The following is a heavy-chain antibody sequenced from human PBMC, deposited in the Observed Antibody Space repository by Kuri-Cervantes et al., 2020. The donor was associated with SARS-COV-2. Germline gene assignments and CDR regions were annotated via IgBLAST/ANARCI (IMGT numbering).Heavy chain of an antibody. V-gene: IGHV4-59*11. CDR3: ARVSYDILTGYYLSPTFDY. J-gene: IGHJ4*02. D-gene: IGHD3-9*01. Sequence: SETLSLTCTVSGGSISSHYWSWIRQPPGKGLEWIGYIYYSGSTNYNPSLKGRVTISVDTSKDQFSLKLSSVTAADTAVYYCARVSYDILTGYYLSPTFDYWGQGTLVTVSS. CDR1: GGSISSHY. CDR2: IYYSGST.